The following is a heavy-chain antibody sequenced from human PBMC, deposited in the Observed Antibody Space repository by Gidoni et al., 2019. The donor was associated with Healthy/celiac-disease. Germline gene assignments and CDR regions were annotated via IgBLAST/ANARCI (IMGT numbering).Heavy chain of an antibody. D-gene: IGHD3-16*01. CDR3: ARVMGGVSPYYYYGMDV. J-gene: IGHJ6*02. CDR2: IISSSSYT. V-gene: IGHV3-11*06. CDR1: GFNFSDYY. Sequence: QVQLVEYGGGLVKPGGSLRLSCAAYGFNFSDYYMSWIRQAPGKGLEWVSYIISSSSYTNYADSVKGRFTISRDTAKNSLYLQMNSLRAEDTAVYYCARVMGGVSPYYYYGMDVWGQGTTVTVSS.